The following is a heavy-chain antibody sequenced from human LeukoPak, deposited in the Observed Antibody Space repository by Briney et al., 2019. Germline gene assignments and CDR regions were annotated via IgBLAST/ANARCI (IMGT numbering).Heavy chain of an antibody. CDR2: MYYSGST. Sequence: PSETLSLTCTVYGCSISSSDSSWGWIRQPPGKGLEWSGRMYYSGSTYYNPSLKSRVTISVDTAKNQHSLKLNSVTAADTAVYYCARHPPRDCSSSSCYKRWFDPWGQGTLVSVPS. J-gene: IGHJ5*02. D-gene: IGHD2-2*02. CDR3: ARHPPRDCSSSSCYKRWFDP. CDR1: GCSISSSDSS. V-gene: IGHV4-39*01.